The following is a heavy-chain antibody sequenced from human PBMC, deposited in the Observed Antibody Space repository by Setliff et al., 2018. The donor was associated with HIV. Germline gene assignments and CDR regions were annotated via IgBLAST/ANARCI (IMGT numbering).Heavy chain of an antibody. V-gene: IGHV1-69*10. J-gene: IGHJ4*02. CDR1: GGTFSSYA. CDR2: IIPILGIA. CDR3: ARVAGGYYFDY. Sequence: SVKVSCKASGGTFSSYAISWVRQAPGQGLEWMGGIIPILGIANYAQKFQGRVTITADKSTSTAYMELSSLRSGDTAVYYCARVAGGYYFDYWGQGTLVTVSS.